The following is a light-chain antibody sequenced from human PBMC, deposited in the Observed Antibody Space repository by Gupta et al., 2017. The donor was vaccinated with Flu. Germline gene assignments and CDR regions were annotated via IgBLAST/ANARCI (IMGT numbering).Light chain of an antibody. CDR1: QSVATS. CDR3: QQTSIIPWT. CDR2: GAS. Sequence: IQMPQSPSSLSASVGDRVTITCRASQSVATSLSWYQQKPGSAPEVLIYGASSLQTWVPSRFSGSGSATEFTLTLTNLQPEDFATYYCQQTSIIPWTFGRGTKVEIK. J-gene: IGKJ1*01. V-gene: IGKV1-39*01.